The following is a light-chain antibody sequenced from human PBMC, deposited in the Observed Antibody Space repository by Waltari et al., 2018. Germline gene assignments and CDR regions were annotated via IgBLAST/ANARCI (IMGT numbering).Light chain of an antibody. CDR2: DVT. J-gene: IGLJ2*01. Sequence: QSALTQPPSASGSLGRSVTIACTGTGSDVGGYKYVPWDQQYPGKAPKLLIYDVTKRPSGVPDRFSGSKSGNTASLTVSGLRAEDEGDYYCSSYAATNNVIFGGGTNLTVL. CDR3: SSYAATNNVI. CDR1: GSDVGGYKY. V-gene: IGLV2-8*01.